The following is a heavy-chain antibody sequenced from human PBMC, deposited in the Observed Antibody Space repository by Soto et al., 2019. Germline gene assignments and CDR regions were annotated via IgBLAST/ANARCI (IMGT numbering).Heavy chain of an antibody. CDR1: GGSISSYY. D-gene: IGHD3-22*01. V-gene: IGHV4-59*01. J-gene: IGHJ6*02. CDR2: IYYSGST. CDR3: AREFSSGYPRGYYGMDV. Sequence: TLSLTCTVSGGSISSYYWSWIRQPPGKGLEWIGYIYYSGSTNYNPSLKSRVTISVDTSKNQFSLKLSSVTAADTAVYYCAREFSSGYPRGYYGMDVWGQGTTVTVS.